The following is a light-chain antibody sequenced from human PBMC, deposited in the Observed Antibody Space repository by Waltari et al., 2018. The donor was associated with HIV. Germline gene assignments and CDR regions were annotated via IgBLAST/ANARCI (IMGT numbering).Light chain of an antibody. J-gene: IGKJ1*01. V-gene: IGKV3-15*01. CDR3: QQYSTWPLT. CDR2: GAS. CDR1: RGVGSS. Sequence: EVVMTQSPATLLESPGKTANLSCRASRGVGSSLAWYQQTPGRGPRLLIYGASSRASDFPPTFSGSGAGTDFSLSISSLRSDDVGIYYCQQYSTWPLTFGRGTTVEIK.